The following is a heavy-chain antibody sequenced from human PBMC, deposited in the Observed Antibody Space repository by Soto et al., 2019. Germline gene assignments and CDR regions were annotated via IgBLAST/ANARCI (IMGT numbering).Heavy chain of an antibody. Sequence: EVQLVESGGGLVQPGGSLRLSCAASGFTFSTYDMNWVRQTTGKGLEWVSSISAVGDTYYIGAVKGRFTISRENAKNSLYLQMNTLRAGDTADYYCARGISGGLDVWGRGTTVTVSS. CDR1: GFTFSTYD. CDR3: ARGISGGLDV. V-gene: IGHV3-13*01. CDR2: ISAVGDT. J-gene: IGHJ6*02. D-gene: IGHD1-20*01.